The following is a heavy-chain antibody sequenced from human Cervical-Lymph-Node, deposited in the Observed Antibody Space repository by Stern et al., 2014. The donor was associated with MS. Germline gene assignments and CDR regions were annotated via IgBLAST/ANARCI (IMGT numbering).Heavy chain of an antibody. J-gene: IGHJ4*02. CDR2: INWNSGTI. V-gene: IGHV3-9*01. CDR3: AKESSGWYFDY. CDR1: GFTFDDYV. Sequence: VQLVESGGGLVQPGRSLRLSCAASGFTFDDYVMHWVRQAPGKGLEWVSRINWNSGTIAYADSVKGRFSISRDNAKNSLYLQMSSLRIEDTALYYCAKESSGWYFDYWGQGTLVTVSS. D-gene: IGHD6-19*01.